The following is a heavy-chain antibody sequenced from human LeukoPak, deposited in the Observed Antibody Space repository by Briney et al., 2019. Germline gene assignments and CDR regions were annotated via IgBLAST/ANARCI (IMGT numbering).Heavy chain of an antibody. Sequence: KPSETLSLTCAVYGGSFSGYYWSWIRQPPGKGLEWIGEINHSGSTNYNPSLKSRVTLSVDTSKNQFSLKLSSVTAADTAVYYCARVGDSGGFDPWGQGTLVTVSS. CDR1: GGSFSGYY. CDR3: ARVGDSGGFDP. CDR2: INHSGST. V-gene: IGHV4-34*01. D-gene: IGHD2-21*01. J-gene: IGHJ5*02.